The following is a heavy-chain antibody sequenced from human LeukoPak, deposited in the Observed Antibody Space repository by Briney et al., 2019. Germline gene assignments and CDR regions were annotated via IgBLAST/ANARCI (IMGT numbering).Heavy chain of an antibody. D-gene: IGHD6-13*01. Sequence: GGSLRLSCAASGFTFSSTWMSWVRQAPGKGLEWVANIKQDGSVKYYAESMKGRITISRDNSKNSLYLQMNSLRAEDTALYYCAKDKYSSSWYGYYFDYWGQGTLVTVSS. CDR1: GFTFSSTW. CDR2: IKQDGSVK. J-gene: IGHJ4*02. V-gene: IGHV3-7*03. CDR3: AKDKYSSSWYGYYFDY.